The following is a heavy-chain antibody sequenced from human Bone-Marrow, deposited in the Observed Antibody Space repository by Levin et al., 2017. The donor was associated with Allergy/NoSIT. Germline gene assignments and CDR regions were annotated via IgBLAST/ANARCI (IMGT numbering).Heavy chain of an antibody. CDR3: MKVLPVAGTFFGY. D-gene: IGHD1-7*01. V-gene: IGHV3-23*01. CDR2: ISDSGYIT. Sequence: RGLEWVSRISDSGYITYYADSVKGRFTISRDNSKNTLYLQMNTLRAEDTAVYYWMKVLPVAGTFFGYWGQGTLVTVSS. J-gene: IGHJ4*02.